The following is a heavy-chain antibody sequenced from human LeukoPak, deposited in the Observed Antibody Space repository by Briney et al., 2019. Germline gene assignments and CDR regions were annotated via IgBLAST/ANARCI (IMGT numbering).Heavy chain of an antibody. Sequence: ASVKVSCKASGGTFSSYAISWVRQAPGQGLEWMGGIIPIFGTANYAQKFQGRVTITTDESTSTAYMELSSLRSEDTAVYYCARASFGIVPAAMGYYYDYMDVWGKGTTVTVSS. D-gene: IGHD2-2*01. CDR3: ARASFGIVPAAMGYYYDYMDV. CDR1: GGTFSSYA. V-gene: IGHV1-69*05. CDR2: IIPIFGTA. J-gene: IGHJ6*03.